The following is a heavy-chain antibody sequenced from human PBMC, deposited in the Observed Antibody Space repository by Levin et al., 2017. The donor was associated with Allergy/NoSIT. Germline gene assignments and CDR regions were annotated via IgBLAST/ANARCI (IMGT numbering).Heavy chain of an antibody. J-gene: IGHJ4*02. CDR3: AREVKGNNWNYVDY. V-gene: IGHV1-2*06. D-gene: IGHD1-20*01. CDR1: GSPFTGYY. CDR2: INPNNGDT. Sequence: GESLKISCKASGSPFTGYYIHLVRQAPGQGLEWMGRINPNNGDTNYAQKFQGMVTMTRATSISTAYMELSRLTSDDTAVDYCAREVKGNNWNYVDYWGQGTLVTVSS.